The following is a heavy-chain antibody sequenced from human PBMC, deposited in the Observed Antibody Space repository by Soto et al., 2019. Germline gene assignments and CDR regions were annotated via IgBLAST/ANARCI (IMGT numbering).Heavy chain of an antibody. V-gene: IGHV2-5*02. CDR3: AHRRSGPDWNVGDFDY. J-gene: IGHJ4*02. Sequence: QITLEESGPTLVKPTQTLTLTCTFSGFSLTTSGVGVGWIRQPPGKAPEWLALIYWDDDKRYSPSLKSRVTIMKVTSRNHVILIMTNLDPVDTGTYYCAHRRSGPDWNVGDFDYWGQGTLVTVSS. CDR2: IYWDDDK. CDR1: GFSLTTSGVG. D-gene: IGHD1-1*01.